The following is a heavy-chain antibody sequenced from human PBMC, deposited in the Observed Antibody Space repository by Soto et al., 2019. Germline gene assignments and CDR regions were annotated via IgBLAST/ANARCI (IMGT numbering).Heavy chain of an antibody. CDR2: ISGSGGST. CDR3: AKDPLYCSGGSCYPDYYFDY. Sequence: GGSLRLSCAASGFTFSSYAMSWVRQAPGKGLEWVSAISGSGGSTYYADSVKGRFTISRDNSKNTLYLQMNSLRAEDTAVYYCAKDPLYCSGGSCYPDYYFDYWGQGTLVTVSS. CDR1: GFTFSSYA. J-gene: IGHJ4*02. D-gene: IGHD2-15*01. V-gene: IGHV3-23*01.